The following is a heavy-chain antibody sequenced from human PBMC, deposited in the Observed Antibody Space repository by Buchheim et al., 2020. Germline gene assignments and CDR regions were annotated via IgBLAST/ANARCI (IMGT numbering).Heavy chain of an antibody. CDR1: GFTFSSYW. D-gene: IGHD3-3*01. V-gene: IGHV3-74*01. CDR3: ARVDFWSGFGFDY. CDR2: INSDGSSR. J-gene: IGHJ4*02. Sequence: EVQLVESGGGLVHPGGSLRLSCAASGFTFSSYWMHWVRQAPGKGLVWVSRINSDGSSRSYADSVKGRFTISSDNAKHTLYLQMNSLRVEDTAVYYCARVDFWSGFGFDYWGQGTL.